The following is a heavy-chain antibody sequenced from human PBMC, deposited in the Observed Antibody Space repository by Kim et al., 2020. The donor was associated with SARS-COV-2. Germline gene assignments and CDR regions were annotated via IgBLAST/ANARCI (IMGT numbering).Heavy chain of an antibody. CDR1: GGSFSGYY. V-gene: IGHV4-34*01. D-gene: IGHD3-16*01. CDR3: AHRHGGLGFDS. Sequence: SETLSLTCAVFGGSFSGYYWSWIRQPPGKGLEWIGEVSQSRSTNYNPSLKSRVTISVDTSKKQFSLKLSSVTAADTAVYFCAHRHGGLGFDSRGQGTLVT. J-gene: IGHJ4*02. CDR2: VSQSRST.